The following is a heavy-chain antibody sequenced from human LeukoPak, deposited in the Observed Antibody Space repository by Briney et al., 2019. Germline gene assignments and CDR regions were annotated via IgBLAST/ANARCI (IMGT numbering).Heavy chain of an antibody. CDR2: IYPGDSDT. D-gene: IGHD5-24*01. CDR1: GYSFTSYW. Sequence: GESLKISCKGSGYSFTSYWIGWVRQMPGKGLEWMGIIYPGDSDTRYSPSFEGQVTISADKSISTAYLQWSSLKASDTAMYYCASWPRDGYMAFDIWGQGTMVTVSS. J-gene: IGHJ3*02. CDR3: ASWPRDGYMAFDI. V-gene: IGHV5-51*01.